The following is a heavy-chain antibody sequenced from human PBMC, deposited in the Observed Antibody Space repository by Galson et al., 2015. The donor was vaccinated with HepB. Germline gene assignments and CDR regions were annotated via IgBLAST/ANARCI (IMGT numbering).Heavy chain of an antibody. CDR2: IYYSGST. J-gene: IGHJ3*02. CDR3: ARLGAAAGTAVGAFDI. CDR1: GGSISSSSYY. Sequence: SETLSLTCTVSGGSISSSSYYWGWIRQPPGKGLEWIGSIYYSGSTYYNPSLKSRVTISVDTSKNQFSLKLSSVTAADTAVYYCARLGAAAGTAVGAFDIWGRGTMVTVSS. V-gene: IGHV4-39*01. D-gene: IGHD6-13*01.